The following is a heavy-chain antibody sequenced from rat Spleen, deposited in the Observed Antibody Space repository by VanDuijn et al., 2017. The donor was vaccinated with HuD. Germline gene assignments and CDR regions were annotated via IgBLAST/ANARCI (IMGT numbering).Heavy chain of an antibody. Sequence: EVQLVESDGGLVQPGRSLKLSCAASGFTFSDYGMAWVRQAPTKGLEWVATISYGDSSGHSSTYYRDSVKGRFTISRDNAKRSLYLQMDSLRSEDTATYYCARRHYGYTDYFDYWGQGVMVTVSS. V-gene: IGHV5-29*01. D-gene: IGHD1-4*01. CDR2: ISYGDSSGHSST. CDR3: ARRHYGYTDYFDY. J-gene: IGHJ2*01. CDR1: GFTFSDYG.